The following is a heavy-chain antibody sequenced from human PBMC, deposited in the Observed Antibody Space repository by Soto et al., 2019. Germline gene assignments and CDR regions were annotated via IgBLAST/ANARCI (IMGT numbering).Heavy chain of an antibody. Sequence: EVQLVESGGGLVQPGGSLRLSCAASGFTFSSYWMSWVRQAPGKGLEWVANIKQDGSEKYYVDSVKGRFTISRDNAKNSLYLQMNSLRAEDTAVYYCASPHNYDFWSGAYYYYYMDVWGKGTTVTVSS. V-gene: IGHV3-7*01. CDR1: GFTFSSYW. D-gene: IGHD3-3*01. CDR2: IKQDGSEK. CDR3: ASPHNYDFWSGAYYYYYMDV. J-gene: IGHJ6*03.